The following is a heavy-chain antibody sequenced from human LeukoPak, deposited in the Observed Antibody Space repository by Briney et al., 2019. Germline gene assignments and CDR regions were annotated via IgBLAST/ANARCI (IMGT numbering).Heavy chain of an antibody. CDR2: IRSKAYGGTT. D-gene: IGHD3-16*01. Sequence: GGSLRLSCTSSGFTYGYYAMSWVRQAPGKGLEWVGFIRSKAYGGTTEYAASVKGRFTISRDDSRRIVYLQINSVKTEDADVFYCTREGRGSDAFDYWGQGALVTVSS. CDR1: GFTYGYYA. J-gene: IGHJ4*02. V-gene: IGHV3-49*04. CDR3: TREGRGSDAFDY.